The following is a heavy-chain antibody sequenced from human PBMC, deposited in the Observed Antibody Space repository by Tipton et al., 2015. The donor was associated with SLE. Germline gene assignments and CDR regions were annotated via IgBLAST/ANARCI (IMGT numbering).Heavy chain of an antibody. D-gene: IGHD1-26*01. CDR1: GFTFSSYG. CDR2: VSGSGDTT. V-gene: IGHV3-23*01. CDR3: AKAQWDRDFDF. J-gene: IGHJ4*02. Sequence: SLRLSCAASGFTFSSYGMHWVRLAPGKGLEWVSSVSGSGDTTYYADSAKGRFTISRDNSKSTVYLQLNSLRVEDTAVYYCAKAQWDRDFDFWGQGTLVTVSS.